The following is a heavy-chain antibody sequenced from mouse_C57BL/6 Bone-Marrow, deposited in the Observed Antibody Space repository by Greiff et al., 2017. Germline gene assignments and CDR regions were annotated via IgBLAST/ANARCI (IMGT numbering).Heavy chain of an antibody. CDR2: LYPRSGNT. Sequence: QVQLQQSGAELARPGASVKLSCKASGYTFTRYGISWVKQRTGQGLEWIGELYPRSGNTYYNEKFKGTATLTADKSSSTAYMELRRLTSEDSAVYFGARRGVLATGAIDYWGQGTSDTVSS. D-gene: IGHD1-1*01. CDR3: ARRGVLATGAIDY. CDR1: GYTFTRYG. J-gene: IGHJ4*01. V-gene: IGHV1-81*01.